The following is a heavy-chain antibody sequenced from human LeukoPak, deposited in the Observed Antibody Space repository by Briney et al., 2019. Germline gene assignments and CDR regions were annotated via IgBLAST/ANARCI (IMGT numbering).Heavy chain of an antibody. Sequence: ASVKVSCKASGYTFTGYYLHWVRQAPGQGLEWMGCVDPNSGDTNYAQKFQGRVTMTRDTSISTAYMELSRLRSDDTAVYYCARDRYYDSSGYPDWFDPWGQGTLVTVSS. J-gene: IGHJ5*02. D-gene: IGHD3-22*01. CDR3: ARDRYYDSSGYPDWFDP. V-gene: IGHV1-2*02. CDR1: GYTFTGYY. CDR2: VDPNSGDT.